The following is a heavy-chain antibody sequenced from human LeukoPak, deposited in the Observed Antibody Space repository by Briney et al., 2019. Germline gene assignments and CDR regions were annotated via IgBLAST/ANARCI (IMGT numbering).Heavy chain of an antibody. V-gene: IGHV3-23*01. CDR2: IFGSGGST. CDR1: GFTFSSYA. Sequence: GGSLRLSCAASGFTFSSYAMYWVRQAPGQGLEWVSGIFGSGGSTHYADSVKGRFTISRDNSKNTVYLQMNSLRAEDTAVYYCAKTTTGYSSGRFPGWPVDYWGQGTLVTVSS. D-gene: IGHD6-19*01. J-gene: IGHJ4*02. CDR3: AKTTTGYSSGRFPGWPVDY.